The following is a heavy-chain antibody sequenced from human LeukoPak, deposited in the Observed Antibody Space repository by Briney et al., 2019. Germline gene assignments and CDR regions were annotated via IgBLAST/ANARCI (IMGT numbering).Heavy chain of an antibody. D-gene: IGHD3-16*01. CDR2: ISYDGSNK. J-gene: IGHJ4*02. V-gene: IGHV3-30*04. CDR1: GFTFSSYA. Sequence: GGSLRLSCAASGFTFSSYAMHWVRQAPGKGLEWVAVISYDGSNKYYAGSVKGRFTISRDNSKNTLYLQMNSLRAEDTAVYYCERGHVWGSYSHHDYWGQGILVTVSS. CDR3: ERGHVWGSYSHHDY.